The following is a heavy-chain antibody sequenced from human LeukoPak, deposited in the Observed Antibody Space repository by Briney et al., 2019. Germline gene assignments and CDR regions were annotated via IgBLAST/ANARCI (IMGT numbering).Heavy chain of an antibody. CDR2: INSDGSST. D-gene: IGHD6-13*01. CDR3: AREYSSSRFFDY. CDR1: GFTFSSSW. V-gene: IGHV3-74*01. J-gene: IGHJ4*02. Sequence: GGSLRLSCAASGFTFSSSWMHWVRQAPGKGLEWVSRINSDGSSTNYADSVKGRFTISRDNAKNTVYLQMNSLRAEDTAVYYCAREYSSSRFFDYWGQGTLVTVSS.